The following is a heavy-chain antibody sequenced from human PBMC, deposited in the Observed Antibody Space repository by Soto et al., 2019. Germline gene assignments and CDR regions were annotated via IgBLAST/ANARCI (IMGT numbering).Heavy chain of an antibody. Sequence: GESLKISCKVSGYSFPSFWIGWVRQMPGKGLEWLGSTYPGDSETRYSPSFQGEVTISADKSITTAYLHWSSLRASDTATYYCVKQHPLDSRAWHNWGQGTLVTVSS. CDR2: TYPGDSET. CDR3: VKQHPLDSRAWHN. V-gene: IGHV5-51*01. CDR1: GYSFPSFW. J-gene: IGHJ4*02. D-gene: IGHD6-19*01.